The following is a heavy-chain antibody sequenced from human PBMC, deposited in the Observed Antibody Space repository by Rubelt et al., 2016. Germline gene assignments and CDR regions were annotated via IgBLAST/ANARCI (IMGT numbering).Heavy chain of an antibody. D-gene: IGHD6-25*01. J-gene: IGHJ4*02. V-gene: IGHV1-46*01. CDR2: INPNGGNT. CDR1: GYTFTSYL. Sequence: QVQLVQSGAEVKRPGASVKVSCKASGYTFTSYLMVWVRQAPGQGLECLGTINPNGGNTNYAQNFQGGVSMPRDTSTSTVYMELSSLRSEDTAVYYCAREIIAAAGFDYWGQGTLVTVSS. CDR3: AREIIAAAGFDY.